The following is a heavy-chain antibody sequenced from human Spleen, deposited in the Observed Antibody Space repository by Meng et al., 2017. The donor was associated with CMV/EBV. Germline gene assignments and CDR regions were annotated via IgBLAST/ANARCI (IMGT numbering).Heavy chain of an antibody. CDR2: IYYSGAT. V-gene: IGHV4-30-4*08. J-gene: IGHJ4*02. D-gene: IGHD3-16*02. Sequence: LRLSCTVSGGSISSGDYYWVWIRQPPGKGLEWIGYIYYSGATYYNPSLKSRITMSVDTSKNQFSLKLSSVTAADTAVYYCASNTNYYDYVWGSYRPDYWGQGTLVTVSS. CDR1: GGSISSGDYY. CDR3: ASNTNYYDYVWGSYRPDY.